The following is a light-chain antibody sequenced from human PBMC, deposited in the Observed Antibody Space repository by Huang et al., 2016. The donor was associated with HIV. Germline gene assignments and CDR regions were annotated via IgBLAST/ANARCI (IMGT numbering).Light chain of an antibody. J-gene: IGKJ2*01. CDR1: QCVSSS. V-gene: IGKV3-11*01. CDR2: AAS. CDR3: QQRRNWPPYT. Sequence: EVVLTQSPATLSLSPGERATLSCRASQCVSSSFAWYQQNPGQAPRLLIYAASVRATGIPARFSGSASGTDFTLTISSLEPEDVAVYYCQQRRNWPPYTFGQGTKLEIK.